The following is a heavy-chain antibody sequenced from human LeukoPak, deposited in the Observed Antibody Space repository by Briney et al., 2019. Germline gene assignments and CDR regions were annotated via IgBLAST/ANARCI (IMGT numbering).Heavy chain of an antibody. D-gene: IGHD3-10*01. CDR1: GGSFSGYY. V-gene: IGHV4-34*01. CDR3: ASTGDYFDY. Sequence: PSETLSLTCAVYGGSFSGYYWSWIRQPPGKGLEWIGEINHSGSTNYNPSLKSRVTISVDTSKNQFSLKLSSVTAADTAVYYCASTGDYFDYWGQGTLVTVSS. J-gene: IGHJ4*02. CDR2: INHSGST.